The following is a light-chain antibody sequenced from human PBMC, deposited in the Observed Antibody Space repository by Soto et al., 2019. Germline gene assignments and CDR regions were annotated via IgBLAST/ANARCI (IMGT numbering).Light chain of an antibody. J-gene: IGLJ1*01. CDR3: SSYTSSNTPYV. CDR2: EVT. V-gene: IGLV2-14*01. CDR1: SSDVGAYHF. Sequence: LTQPASVSSSPGQSITISCTGSSSDVGAYHFVSWYQHHPGKAPKLILYEVTAPPSGVSSRFSASKSGNTASLTISGLQADDEANYYCSSYTSSNTPYVLGTGTKV.